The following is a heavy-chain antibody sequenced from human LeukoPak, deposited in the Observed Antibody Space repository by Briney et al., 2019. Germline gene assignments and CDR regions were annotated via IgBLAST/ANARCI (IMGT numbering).Heavy chain of an antibody. J-gene: IGHJ1*01. V-gene: IGHV3-21*01. CDR3: AREYCSGGSCYNLRYFQH. D-gene: IGHD2-15*01. Sequence: PGGSLRLSCAASGFTFSSYGMNWVRQAPGRGLEWVSSISSSSSYIYYADSVKGRFTISRDNAKNSLYLQMNSLRAEDTAVYYCAREYCSGGSCYNLRYFQHWGQGTLVTVSS. CDR2: ISSSSSYI. CDR1: GFTFSSYG.